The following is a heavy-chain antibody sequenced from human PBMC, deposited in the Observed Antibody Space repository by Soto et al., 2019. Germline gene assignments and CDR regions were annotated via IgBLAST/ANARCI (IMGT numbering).Heavy chain of an antibody. V-gene: IGHV4-30-2*01. J-gene: IGHJ5*02. CDR1: GGSISSGGYS. CDR3: ARLQLELNWFDP. D-gene: IGHD1-7*01. Sequence: PSETLSLTCAVSGGSISSGGYSWSWIRQPPGKGLEWIGYIYHSGSTYYNPSLKSRVTISVDRSKNQFSLKLSSVTAADTAVYYCARLQLELNWFDPWGQGTLVTVSS. CDR2: IYHSGST.